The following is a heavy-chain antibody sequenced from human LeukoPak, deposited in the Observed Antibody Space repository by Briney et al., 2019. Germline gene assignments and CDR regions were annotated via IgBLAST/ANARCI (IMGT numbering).Heavy chain of an antibody. D-gene: IGHD6-13*01. J-gene: IGHJ6*02. Sequence: ASVKVSFRASGYTFTGYHMHWVRQAPGQGLEWMGWINPNSGCTNYAQKFQGRVTITRDTSISTAYMELSRLRSDDTAVYYCARDLAAAGTRYYYGMDVWGQGTTVTVSS. CDR2: INPNSGCT. CDR3: ARDLAAAGTRYYYGMDV. V-gene: IGHV1-2*02. CDR1: GYTFTGYH.